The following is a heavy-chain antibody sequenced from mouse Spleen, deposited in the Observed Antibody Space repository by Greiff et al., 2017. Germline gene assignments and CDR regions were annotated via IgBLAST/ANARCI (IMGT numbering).Heavy chain of an antibody. D-gene: IGHD2-14*01. CDR3: ANSYCRYDYYYMDY. CDR1: GYAFSSYW. CDR2: IYPGDGDT. Sequence: QVQLQQSGAELVKPGASVKISCKASGYAFSSYWMNWVKQRPGKGLEWIGQIYPGDGDTNYNGKFKGKATLTADKSSSTAYMQLSSLTSEDSAVYYCANSYCRYDYYYMDYWGQGTTVTVSS. V-gene: IGHV1-80*01. J-gene: IGHJ4*01.